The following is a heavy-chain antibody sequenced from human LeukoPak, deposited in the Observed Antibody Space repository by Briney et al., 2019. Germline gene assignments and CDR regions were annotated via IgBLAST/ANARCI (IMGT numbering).Heavy chain of an antibody. CDR1: GGSISSYY. Sequence: SETLLLTCTVSGGSISSYYWSWIRQPPGKGLEWIGYIYYSGSTNYNPSLKSRVTISVDTSKNQFSLKLSSVTAADTSVYYCARGGPAILDYRGQGTLVTVSS. CDR2: IYYSGST. D-gene: IGHD2-15*01. J-gene: IGHJ4*02. CDR3: ARGGPAILDY. V-gene: IGHV4-59*01.